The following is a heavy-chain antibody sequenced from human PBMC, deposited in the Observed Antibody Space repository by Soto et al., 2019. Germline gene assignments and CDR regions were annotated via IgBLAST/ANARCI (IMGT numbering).Heavy chain of an antibody. CDR2: IYYSGST. J-gene: IGHJ4*02. D-gene: IGHD7-27*01. Sequence: QVQLQESGPGLVKPSETLSLTCTVSGGSISSYYWSCIRQPPGKGLEWIGYIYYSGSTNYNPSLKSRVTISVDTSKNQFSLKLSSVTAADTAVYYCARGWGKVYFDYWGQGTLVTVSS. V-gene: IGHV4-59*01. CDR3: ARGWGKVYFDY. CDR1: GGSISSYY.